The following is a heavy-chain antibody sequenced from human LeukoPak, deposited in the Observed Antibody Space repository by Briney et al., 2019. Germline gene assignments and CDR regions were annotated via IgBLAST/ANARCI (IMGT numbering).Heavy chain of an antibody. CDR3: ACDYGDYTAFDP. CDR2: INHSGST. D-gene: IGHD4-17*01. V-gene: IGHV4-34*01. J-gene: IGHJ5*02. Sequence: TSETLSLTCAVYGGSFSGYYWSWIRQPPGKGLEWIGEINHSGSTNYNPSLKSRVTISVDTSKNQFSLELSSVTAADTAVYYCACDYGDYTAFDPWGQGTLVTVSS. CDR1: GGSFSGYY.